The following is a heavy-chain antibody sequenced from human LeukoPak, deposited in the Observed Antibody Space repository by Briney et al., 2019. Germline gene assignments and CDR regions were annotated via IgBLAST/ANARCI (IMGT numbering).Heavy chain of an antibody. Sequence: ASVKVSCKASGYTFTGYYMHWVRQAPGQGLEWMGWMNPNSGNTGYAQKFQGRVTMTRNTSISTAYMELSSLRSEDTAVYYCARKARIAAAGLGRNWFDPWGQGTLVTVSS. J-gene: IGHJ5*02. V-gene: IGHV1-8*02. CDR2: MNPNSGNT. D-gene: IGHD6-13*01. CDR1: GYTFTGYY. CDR3: ARKARIAAAGLGRNWFDP.